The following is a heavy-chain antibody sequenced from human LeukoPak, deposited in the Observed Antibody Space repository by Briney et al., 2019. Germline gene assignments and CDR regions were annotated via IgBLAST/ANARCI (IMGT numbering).Heavy chain of an antibody. CDR2: IGGGGEST. V-gene: IGHV3-23*01. D-gene: IGHD1-26*01. J-gene: IGHJ4*02. Sequence: GGSLRLSCAASGFSLSSYSMSWVRQAPGKGLEWVSTIGGGGESTYYADSVKGRFTISRDNSKNTVYLQMNSLRAEGTAVYYCAKVLSGSQDYWGQGTLVTVFS. CDR1: GFSLSSYS. CDR3: AKVLSGSQDY.